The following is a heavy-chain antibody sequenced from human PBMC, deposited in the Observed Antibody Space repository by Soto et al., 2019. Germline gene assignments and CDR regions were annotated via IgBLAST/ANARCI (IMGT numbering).Heavy chain of an antibody. D-gene: IGHD5-12*01. V-gene: IGHV4-34*01. CDR1: GGPFSGYY. CDR3: ARGGVATIYNNWFDP. J-gene: IGHJ5*02. Sequence: SETLSLTCAVYGGPFSGYYWSWIRQPPGKGLEWIGEINHSGSTNYNPSLKSRVTISVDTSKNQFSLKLSSVTAADTAVYYCARGGVATIYNNWFDPWGQGTLVT. CDR2: INHSGST.